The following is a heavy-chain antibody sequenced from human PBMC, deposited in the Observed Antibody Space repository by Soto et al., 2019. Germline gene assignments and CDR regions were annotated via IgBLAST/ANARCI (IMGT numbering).Heavy chain of an antibody. D-gene: IGHD2-15*01. CDR1: GFTLSSYG. CDR2: ISYDGSNK. V-gene: IGHV3-30*18. J-gene: IGHJ4*02. Sequence: QVQLVESGGGVVQPGRSLRLSCAASGFTLSSYGMHWVRQAPGKGLEWVAVISYDGSNKYYADSVKGRFTISRDNSKNTLYLQMNSLRAEDTAVYYCAKTNLVVVAATDFDYWGQGTLVTVSS. CDR3: AKTNLVVVAATDFDY.